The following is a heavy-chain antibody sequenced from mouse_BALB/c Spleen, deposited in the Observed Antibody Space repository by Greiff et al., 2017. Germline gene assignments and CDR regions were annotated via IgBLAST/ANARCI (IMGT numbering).Heavy chain of an antibody. J-gene: IGHJ2*01. CDR3: ARWHGNYLYYFDY. V-gene: IGHV3-2*02. D-gene: IGHD2-1*01. CDR1: GYSITSDYA. Sequence: EVKLVESGPGLVKPSQSLSLTCTVTGYSITSDYAWNWIRQFPGNKLEWMGYISYSGSTSYNPSLKSRISITRDTSKNQFFLQLNSVTTEDTATYYCARWHGNYLYYFDYWGQGTTLTVSS. CDR2: ISYSGST.